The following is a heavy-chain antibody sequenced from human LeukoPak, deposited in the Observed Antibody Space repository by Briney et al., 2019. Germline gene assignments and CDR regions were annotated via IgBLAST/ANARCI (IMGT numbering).Heavy chain of an antibody. CDR1: GYTFTGYY. J-gene: IGHJ4*02. CDR2: INPNSGGT. CDR3: ARVPRITGTTAPFDY. V-gene: IGHV1-2*02. D-gene: IGHD1-7*01. Sequence: ASVKVSCKASGYTFTGYYMHRVRQAPGQGLEWMGWINPNSGGTNYAQKFQGRVTMTRDTSISTAYMELSRLRSDDTAVYYCARVPRITGTTAPFDYWGQGTLVTVSS.